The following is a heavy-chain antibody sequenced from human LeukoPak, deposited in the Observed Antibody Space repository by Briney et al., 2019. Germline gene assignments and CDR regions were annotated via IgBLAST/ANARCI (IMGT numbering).Heavy chain of an antibody. D-gene: IGHD4-17*01. Sequence: SETLSLTCAVYLGSFCVYSWTWICQPPREGLEWIGEINHSGSTNYNPSLKSRVTISVDTSKNQFSLKLSSVTAADTAVYYCARARQTATVTTNLLAYFDYWGQGTLVTVSS. V-gene: IGHV4-34*01. CDR2: INHSGST. CDR1: LGSFCVYS. J-gene: IGHJ4*02. CDR3: ARARQTATVTTNLLAYFDY.